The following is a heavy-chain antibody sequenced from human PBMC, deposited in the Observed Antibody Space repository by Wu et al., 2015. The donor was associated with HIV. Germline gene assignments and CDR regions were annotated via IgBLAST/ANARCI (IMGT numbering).Heavy chain of an antibody. Sequence: QVQLQESGPGLVKPSETLSLTCTVTGGSISGYYWAWIRQPPGKGLEWIGYIYYTGSTKYNSSLKSRVTISVDTSKSHFSLKLNSATAADTAVYYCVRHRDGRSDLDWGLGTLVTVSS. CDR3: VRHRDGRSDLD. D-gene: IGHD5-24*01. J-gene: IGHJ4*02. V-gene: IGHV4-59*01. CDR2: IYYTGST. CDR1: GGSISGYY.